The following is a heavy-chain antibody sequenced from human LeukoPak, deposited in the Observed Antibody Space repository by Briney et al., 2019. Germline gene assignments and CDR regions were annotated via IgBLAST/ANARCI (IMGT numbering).Heavy chain of an antibody. D-gene: IGHD1-26*01. CDR1: GGSISSYY. V-gene: IGHV4-4*07. CDR2: IYTSGST. Sequence: SETLSLTCTDSGGSISSYYWSWIRQPAGKGLEWIGRIYTSGSTNYNPSLKSRVTMSVDTSKNQFSLKLSSVTAADTAVYYCAREAVGATLYYFDYWGQGTLVTVSS. J-gene: IGHJ4*02. CDR3: AREAVGATLYYFDY.